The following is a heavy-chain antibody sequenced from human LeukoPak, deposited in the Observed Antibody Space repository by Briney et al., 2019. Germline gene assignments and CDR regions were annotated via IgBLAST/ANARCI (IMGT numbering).Heavy chain of an antibody. CDR1: GGSISSGGYY. D-gene: IGHD3-22*01. CDR3: ARDYYDSSGYSPLSYWYFDL. CDR2: IYYSGST. J-gene: IGHJ2*01. V-gene: IGHV4-31*03. Sequence: SETLSLTCTVSGGSISSGGYYWSWIRQHPGTGLEWIGYIYYSGSTYYNPSLKSRVTISVDTSKNQFSLKLSSVTAADTAVYYCARDYYDSSGYSPLSYWYFDLWGRGTLVTVSS.